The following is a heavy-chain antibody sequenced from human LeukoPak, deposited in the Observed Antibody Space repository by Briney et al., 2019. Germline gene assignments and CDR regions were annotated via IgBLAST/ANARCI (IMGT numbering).Heavy chain of an antibody. Sequence: GGSLRLSCAASGFRFSDYGMSWVRQAPGQGLEWVSVISASGDNTNYADSVRGRFTISRDDSKSTLYLQMNNLRAEDTATYYCVKEGGHKIPFDHWGQGTLVTVSS. CDR1: GFRFSDYG. CDR3: VKEGGHKIPFDH. D-gene: IGHD1-26*01. V-gene: IGHV3-23*01. CDR2: ISASGDNT. J-gene: IGHJ4*02.